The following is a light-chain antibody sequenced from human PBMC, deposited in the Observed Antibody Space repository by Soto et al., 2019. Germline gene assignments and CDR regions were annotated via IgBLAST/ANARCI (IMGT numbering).Light chain of an antibody. V-gene: IGLV3-21*02. J-gene: IGLJ1*01. Sequence: YERTQAHSGSVAPGQTAMITCGGNNIGSKSVHWYQQKPGQAPVLVVYDDSDRPSGVPDRFSGSKSGNTASLTVSGLQAADEADYFCKSYAGSNTYVFGSGTNGTVL. CDR1: NIGSKS. CDR2: DDS. CDR3: KSYAGSNTYV.